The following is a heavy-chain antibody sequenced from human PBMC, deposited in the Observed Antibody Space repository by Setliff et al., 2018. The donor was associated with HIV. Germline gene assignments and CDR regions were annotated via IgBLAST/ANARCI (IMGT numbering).Heavy chain of an antibody. J-gene: IGHJ3*02. V-gene: IGHV4-59*01. CDR1: GASISSNT. Sequence: PETLSLTCIVSGASISSNTWSWIRQAPGKGLQWIGFIYNSVTPNYNPSLKSRVTISLDTSKNQFSLKLTSVTAADTAVYYCARRGTHGAFDIWGQGTMVTVSS. D-gene: IGHD3-10*01. CDR2: IYNSVTP. CDR3: ARRGTHGAFDI.